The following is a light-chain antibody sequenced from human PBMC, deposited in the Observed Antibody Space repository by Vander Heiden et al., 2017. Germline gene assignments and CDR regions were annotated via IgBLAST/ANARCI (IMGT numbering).Light chain of an antibody. J-gene: IGLJ1*01. Sequence: SYLLTPPPSVSVATGKTAKMTCGGKNIGTKSVQWYQQKPGQAPVLVVYDDNHRPSGIPERFSGSNSGNTATLTISRVEAGDEADYYCQVWDSSSEHYVFGPGTKVTVL. V-gene: IGLV3-21*03. CDR3: QVWDSSSEHYV. CDR2: DDN. CDR1: NIGTKS.